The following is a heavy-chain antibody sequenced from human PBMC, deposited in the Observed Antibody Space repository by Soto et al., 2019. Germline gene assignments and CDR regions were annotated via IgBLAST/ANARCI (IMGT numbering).Heavy chain of an antibody. CDR2: IWYDGSNK. CDR1: GFTFSSYG. CDR3: ARGQESMIQLWPPVYYYYYGMDV. D-gene: IGHD5-18*01. J-gene: IGHJ6*02. V-gene: IGHV3-33*01. Sequence: PGGSLRLSCAASGFTFSSYGMHWVRQAPGKGLEWVAVIWYDGSNKYYADSVKGRFTISRDNSKNTLYLQMNSLRAEDTAVYYCARGQESMIQLWPPVYYYYYGMDVWGQGTTVTVSS.